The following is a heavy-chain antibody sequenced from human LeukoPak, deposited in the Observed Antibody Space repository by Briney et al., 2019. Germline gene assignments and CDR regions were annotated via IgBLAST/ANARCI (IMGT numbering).Heavy chain of an antibody. CDR3: RVVVITADAFDI. CDR2: MNPNSGNT. Sequence: ASVKVSCKASGYTFTSYDINWVRQATGQGLEWMGWMNPNSGNTGYAQKFQGRVTMTRNTSTSTAYMELSSLRSEDTAVYYCRVVVITADAFDIWGQGTMVTVSS. V-gene: IGHV1-8*01. D-gene: IGHD3-22*01. CDR1: GYTFTSYD. J-gene: IGHJ3*02.